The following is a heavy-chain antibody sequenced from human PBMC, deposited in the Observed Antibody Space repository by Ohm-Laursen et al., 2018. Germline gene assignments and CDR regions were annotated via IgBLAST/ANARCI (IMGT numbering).Heavy chain of an antibody. CDR1: GFTVSRNY. CDR2: IYSGGST. J-gene: IGHJ6*02. CDR3: ARDLPYCSSTSCYTDYGMDV. D-gene: IGHD2-2*02. Sequence: SLRLSCSASGFTVSRNYMSWVRQAPGKGLEWVSVIYSGGSTYYADSVKGRFTISRDNSKNTLYLQMNSLRAEDTAVYYCARDLPYCSSTSCYTDYGMDVWGQGTTVTVSS. V-gene: IGHV3-53*01.